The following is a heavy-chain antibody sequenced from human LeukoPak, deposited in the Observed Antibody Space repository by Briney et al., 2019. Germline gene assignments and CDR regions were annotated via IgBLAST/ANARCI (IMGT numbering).Heavy chain of an antibody. CDR3: ARDRQHGFDN. CDR1: GYTFISKG. D-gene: IGHD5-18*01. J-gene: IGHJ3*02. CDR2: ISVYSGNT. Sequence: ASVKVSCKASGYTFISKGISWVRQAPGQGLEWLGWISVYSGNTNYAQRFQGRLTMTTDTSTTTAYMELRSLRSDDTAVYYCARDRQHGFDNWGQGTMVTVSS. V-gene: IGHV1-18*01.